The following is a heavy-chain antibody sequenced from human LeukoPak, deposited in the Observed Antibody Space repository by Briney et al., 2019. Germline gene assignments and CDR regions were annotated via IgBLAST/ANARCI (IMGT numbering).Heavy chain of an antibody. CDR3: ARDSRSDYGDHGGDY. Sequence: GGSLRLSCAASGFTFSSYEMNWVRQAPGKGLEWLSYISRSGHTIYYADSVRGRFTISRDNAKNSLYLQMNSLRAEDTAVYYCARDSRSDYGDHGGDYWGQGTLVTVSS. CDR2: ISRSGHTI. V-gene: IGHV3-48*03. CDR1: GFTFSSYE. J-gene: IGHJ4*02. D-gene: IGHD4-17*01.